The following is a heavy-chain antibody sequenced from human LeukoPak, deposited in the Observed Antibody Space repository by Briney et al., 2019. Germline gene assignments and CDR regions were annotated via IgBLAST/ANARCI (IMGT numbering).Heavy chain of an antibody. CDR2: ISGSGGST. V-gene: IGHV3-23*01. J-gene: IGHJ4*02. CDR1: GFTFSSYA. CDR3: AKPNYDILTGMTQYFDY. D-gene: IGHD3-9*01. Sequence: PGGSLRLSCAASGFTFSSYAMSWVRQAPGKGLEWVSAISGSGGSTYYADSVKGRFTISRDNSNNTLYLQMNSLRAEDTAVYYCAKPNYDILTGMTQYFDYWGQGTLVTVSS.